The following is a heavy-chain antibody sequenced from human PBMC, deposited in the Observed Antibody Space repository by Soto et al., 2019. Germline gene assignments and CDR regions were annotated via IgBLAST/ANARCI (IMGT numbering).Heavy chain of an antibody. V-gene: IGHV3-11*01. D-gene: IGHD2-15*01. CDR2: ISSSGSTI. J-gene: IGHJ6*03. Sequence: NPGGSLRLSCAASGFTFSDYYMSWIRQAPGKGLEWVSYISSSGSTIYYADSVKGRFTISRDNAKNSLYLQMNSLRAEDTAVYYCARDYYCSGGSCYDPWGYYYYYMDVWGKGTTVTVSS. CDR3: ARDYYCSGGSCYDPWGYYYYYMDV. CDR1: GFTFSDYY.